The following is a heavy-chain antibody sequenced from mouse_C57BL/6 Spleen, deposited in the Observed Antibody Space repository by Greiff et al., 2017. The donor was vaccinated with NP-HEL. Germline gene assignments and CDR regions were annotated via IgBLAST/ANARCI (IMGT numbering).Heavy chain of an antibody. CDR2: IRNKANNHAT. CDR3: TRGSSLYAMDY. V-gene: IGHV6-6*01. Sequence: EVMLVESGGGLVQPGGSMKLSCAASGFTFSDAWMDWVRQSPEKGLEWVAEIRNKANNHATYYAESVKGRFTISRDDSKSSVYLQMNSLRAEDTGIYYCTRGSSLYAMDYWGQGTSVTVSS. J-gene: IGHJ4*01. D-gene: IGHD1-1*01. CDR1: GFTFSDAW.